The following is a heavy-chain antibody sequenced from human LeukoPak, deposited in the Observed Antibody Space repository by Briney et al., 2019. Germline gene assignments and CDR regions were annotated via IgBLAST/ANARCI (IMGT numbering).Heavy chain of an antibody. Sequence: SETLSLTCAVYGGSFSGYYWSWIRQPPGKGLEWIGEINHSGSTNYNPSLKSRVTISVDTSKNQFSLKLSSVTAADTAVYYCAGGESYYYYGMDVWGQGTTVTVSS. CDR3: AGGESYYYYGMDV. CDR2: INHSGST. J-gene: IGHJ6*02. D-gene: IGHD3-10*01. CDR1: GGSFSGYY. V-gene: IGHV4-34*01.